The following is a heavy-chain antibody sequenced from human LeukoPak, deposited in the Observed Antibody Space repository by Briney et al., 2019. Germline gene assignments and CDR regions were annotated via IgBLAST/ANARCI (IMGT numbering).Heavy chain of an antibody. J-gene: IGHJ3*02. D-gene: IGHD2-15*01. V-gene: IGHV3-23*01. CDR2: ISGSGGST. Sequence: GGSLRLSCAASGFTFSSYAMSWVRQAPGKGLEWVSAISGSGGSTYYADSVKGRFTISRDNSKNTLYLQMNSLRAEDTAVYYCARGGGSDHDAFDIWGQGTMVTVSS. CDR1: GFTFSSYA. CDR3: ARGGGSDHDAFDI.